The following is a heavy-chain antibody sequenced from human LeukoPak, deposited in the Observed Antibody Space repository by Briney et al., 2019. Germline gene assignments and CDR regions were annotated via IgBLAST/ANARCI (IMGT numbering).Heavy chain of an antibody. CDR3: ASHMGATFFDY. CDR2: IIPIFGTA. V-gene: IGHV1-69*06. CDR1: GGTFSSYA. Sequence: SVKVSCKASGGTFSSYAISWVRQAPGQGLEWMGGIIPIFGTANYAQKFQGRVTITADKSPSTAYMELSSLRSEDTAMYYCASHMGATFFDYWGQGTLVTVSS. J-gene: IGHJ4*02. D-gene: IGHD1-26*01.